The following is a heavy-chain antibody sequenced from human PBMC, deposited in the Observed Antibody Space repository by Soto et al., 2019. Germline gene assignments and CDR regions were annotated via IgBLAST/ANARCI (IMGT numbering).Heavy chain of an antibody. CDR2: IYHSGST. V-gene: IGHV4-30-2*01. D-gene: IGHD3-22*01. Sequence: QLQLQESGSGLVKPSQTLSLTCAVSGGSISSGGYSWSWIRQPPGKVLEWIGYIYHSGSTYYNPSLKSRVTISVDRSKNQFSLKLSSVTAADTAVYYCARGGVDYYDSSGYYFSPYYFDYWGQGTLVTVSS. CDR3: ARGGVDYYDSSGYYFSPYYFDY. CDR1: GGSISSGGYS. J-gene: IGHJ4*02.